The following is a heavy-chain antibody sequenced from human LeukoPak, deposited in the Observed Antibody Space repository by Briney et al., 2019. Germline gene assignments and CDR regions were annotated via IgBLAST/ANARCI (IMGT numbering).Heavy chain of an antibody. D-gene: IGHD2-15*01. CDR1: GGSISSYY. Sequence: SETLSLTCTVSGGSISSYYWSWIRQPAGKGLEWIGRIYTSGSTNYNPSLKSRVTMSVDTSTNQFSLKLSSVTAADTAVYYCARDPGIGYFSGGSCYSSLNNWFDPWGQGTLVTVSS. CDR3: ARDPGIGYFSGGSCYSSLNNWFDP. J-gene: IGHJ5*02. V-gene: IGHV4-4*07. CDR2: IYTSGST.